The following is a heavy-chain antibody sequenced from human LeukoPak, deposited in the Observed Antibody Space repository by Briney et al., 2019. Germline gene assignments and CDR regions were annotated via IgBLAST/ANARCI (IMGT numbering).Heavy chain of an antibody. Sequence: SETLSLTCTVSGGSISGSTYYWRWIRQPPGKVLEWIGSIYYSGSTYYSPSLKSRVTISVDTSKNQFSLKLSSVTAADTAVYYYARSDCSSTSCYSPALAWFYPRGQGTLVTVSS. J-gene: IGHJ5*02. CDR1: GGSISGSTYY. V-gene: IGHV4-39*01. D-gene: IGHD2-2*01. CDR3: ARSDCSSTSCYSPALAWFYP. CDR2: IYYSGST.